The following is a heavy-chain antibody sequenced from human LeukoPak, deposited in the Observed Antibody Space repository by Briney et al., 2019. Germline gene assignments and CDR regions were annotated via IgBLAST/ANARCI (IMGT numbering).Heavy chain of an antibody. V-gene: IGHV1-18*01. CDR2: ISAYNGYT. CDR3: ARGRTHRYYYDSSGYYGGAFDI. Sequence: ASVTVSCKASGYTFSSYGINWVRQAPGQGLEWMGWISAYNGYTNYAQKLQGRVTMTTDTSTSTAYMELRSLRSDDTAVYYCARGRTHRYYYDSSGYYGGAFDIWGQGTMVTVSS. J-gene: IGHJ3*02. CDR1: GYTFSSYG. D-gene: IGHD3-22*01.